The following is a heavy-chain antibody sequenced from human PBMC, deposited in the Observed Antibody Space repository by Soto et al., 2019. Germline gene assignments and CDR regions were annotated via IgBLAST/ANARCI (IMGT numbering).Heavy chain of an antibody. D-gene: IGHD6-19*01. Sequence: QITLKESGPTLVKPTQTLTLTCTFSGFSLYTSGVGVGWIRQPQGKAMEWLALIYWDDNERYSPSLKSRLTSTKDTSKNQVVLTMTNMAPVDTAKYFCVHSAYSSDSSLDSWGQGTLVTVSS. CDR2: IYWDDNE. CDR1: GFSLYTSGVG. V-gene: IGHV2-5*02. CDR3: VHSAYSSDSSLDS. J-gene: IGHJ4*02.